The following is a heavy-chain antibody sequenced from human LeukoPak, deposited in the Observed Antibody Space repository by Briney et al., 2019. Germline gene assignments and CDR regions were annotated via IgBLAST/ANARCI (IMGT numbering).Heavy chain of an antibody. CDR3: ARDPPYYDILTGYYNNYYYGMDV. J-gene: IGHJ6*02. CDR1: GGSISSYY. V-gene: IGHV4-59*01. CDR2: IYYSGST. D-gene: IGHD3-9*01. Sequence: PSETLSLTCTVSGGSISSYYWSWIRQPPGKGLEWIGYIYYSGSTNYNPSLKSRVTISVDTSKNQFSLKLSSLRSEDTAVYYCARDPPYYDILTGYYNNYYYGMDVWGQGTTVTVSS.